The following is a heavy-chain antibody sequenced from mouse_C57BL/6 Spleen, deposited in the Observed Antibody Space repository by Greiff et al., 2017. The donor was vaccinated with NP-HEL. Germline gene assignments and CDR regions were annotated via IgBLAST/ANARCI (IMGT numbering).Heavy chain of an antibody. V-gene: IGHV1-52*01. J-gene: IGHJ2*01. CDR3: ASSPFYYGRGGYYCDY. CDR2: IDPSDSET. D-gene: IGHD1-1*01. CDR1: GYTFTSYW. Sequence: VQLQQPGAELVRPGSSVKLSCKASGYTFTSYWMHWVKQRPIQGLEWIGNIDPSDSETHYNQKFKDKATLTVDKSSSTAYMQLSSLTSEDSAVYYCASSPFYYGRGGYYCDYWGQGTTLTVSS.